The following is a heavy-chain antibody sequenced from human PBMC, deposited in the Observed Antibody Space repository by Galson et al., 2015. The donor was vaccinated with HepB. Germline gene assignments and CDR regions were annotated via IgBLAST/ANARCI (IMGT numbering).Heavy chain of an antibody. Sequence: SVKVPCKASGGTFSSYAISWVRQAPGQGLEWMGGIIPIFGTANYAQKFQGRVTITADESTSTAYMELSSLRSEDTAVYYCARVPKNHYDFYPPYYYYYMDVWGKGTTVTVSS. CDR1: GGTFSSYA. J-gene: IGHJ6*03. CDR3: ARVPKNHYDFYPPYYYYYMDV. CDR2: IIPIFGTA. V-gene: IGHV1-69*13. D-gene: IGHD3-3*01.